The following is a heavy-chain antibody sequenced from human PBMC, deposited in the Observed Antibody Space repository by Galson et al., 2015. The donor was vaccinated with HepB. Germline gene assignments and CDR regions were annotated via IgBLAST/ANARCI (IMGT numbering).Heavy chain of an antibody. CDR1: GFTFSDYY. CDR2: ISTSGTYT. V-gene: IGHV3-11*06. D-gene: IGHD4-17*01. CDR3: ARVATSDYGDHSHFDY. J-gene: IGHJ4*02. Sequence: LRLSCAASGFTFSDYYMTWIRQAPGKGLEWISYISTSGTYTNYADSVKGRFTISRDNAKNSLYLQMNSLRVEDTTVFYCARVATSDYGDHSHFDYWGQGTLVTVSS.